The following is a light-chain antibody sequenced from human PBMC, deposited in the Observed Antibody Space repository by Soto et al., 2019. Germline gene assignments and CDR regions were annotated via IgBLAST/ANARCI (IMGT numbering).Light chain of an antibody. J-gene: IGKJ5*01. Sequence: EIVLTQSPATLSLSPGERATLSFRASQSVSSYLAWYQQKPGQAPRLLIYGASSRATGIPDRFSGSGSGTDFTLTISRLQPEDFAVFYCQHYDSLPITFGQGTRLEVK. CDR3: QHYDSLPIT. CDR1: QSVSSY. V-gene: IGKV3-20*01. CDR2: GAS.